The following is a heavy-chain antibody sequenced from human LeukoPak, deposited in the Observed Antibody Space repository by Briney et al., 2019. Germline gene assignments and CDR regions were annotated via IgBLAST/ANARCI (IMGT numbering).Heavy chain of an antibody. J-gene: IGHJ4*02. CDR1: GGSISSYY. D-gene: IGHD6-19*01. CDR3: ARHQQWLVRVEY. CDR2: IYYSGTT. Sequence: PSETLSLTCTVSGGSISSYYWSWIRQPPGKGLEYIGYIYYSGTTYYNPPLMSRVAISVDTSKNQFSLKLSSVTAADTAVYYCARHQQWLVRVEYWGQGTLVTVSS. V-gene: IGHV4-59*08.